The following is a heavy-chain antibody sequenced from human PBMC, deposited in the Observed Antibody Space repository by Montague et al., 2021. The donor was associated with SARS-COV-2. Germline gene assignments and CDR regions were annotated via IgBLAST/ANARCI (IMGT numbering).Heavy chain of an antibody. Sequence: PALVKPTQTLTLTCTFSGFSLSTSGVGVGWIRQPPGKALEWLALIYWDDDKRYSPSLKSRLTITKDTSKNQVVLTMTNMDPVDTATYYCAHGPGGFDQPWFDPWGQGTLVTVSS. D-gene: IGHD1-26*01. V-gene: IGHV2-5*02. J-gene: IGHJ5*02. CDR2: IYWDDDK. CDR3: AHGPGGFDQPWFDP. CDR1: GFSLSTSGVG.